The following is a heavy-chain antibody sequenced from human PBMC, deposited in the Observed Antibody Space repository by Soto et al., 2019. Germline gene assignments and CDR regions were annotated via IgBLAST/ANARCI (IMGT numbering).Heavy chain of an antibody. V-gene: IGHV4-59*08. D-gene: IGHD2-2*01. CDR3: ARHSYCSSICWFDP. CDR2: TYYSGST. J-gene: IGHJ5*02. Sequence: SETLSLTCTVSGGSISSYYWSWIRQPPGKGLEWIGFTYYSGSTSYNPSLKSRVTMSVDTSKNQFSLKLSSVTAADTAVYYCARHSYCSSICWFDPWGQGTLVTVSS. CDR1: GGSISSYY.